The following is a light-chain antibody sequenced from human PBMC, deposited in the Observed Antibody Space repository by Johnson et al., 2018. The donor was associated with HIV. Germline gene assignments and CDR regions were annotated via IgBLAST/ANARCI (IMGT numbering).Light chain of an antibody. CDR2: SNS. V-gene: IGLV1-44*01. CDR3: AAWDDSLNGLYV. Sequence: QSVLTQPPSVSAAPGQKVTISCSGSSSSIGNNYVNWYQHLPGTAPKLLIYSNSQRPSGVPDRFSGSKSDTSASLAFSGLLYHDEADYYCAAWDDSLNGLYVFGTGTKVTVL. J-gene: IGLJ1*01. CDR1: SSSIGNNY.